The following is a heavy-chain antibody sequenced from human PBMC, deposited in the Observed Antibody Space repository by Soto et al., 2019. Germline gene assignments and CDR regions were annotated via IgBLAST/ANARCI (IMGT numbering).Heavy chain of an antibody. Sequence: PGGSLRLSCAASGFTLSTYWMSWVRQAPGKGLEWVANVKQDGSEKYYLDSVKGRFSISRDNAKNSLYLQMNSLRAEDTAVYYCASENVAVPGGDYRGQGTLVTVSS. J-gene: IGHJ4*02. CDR1: GFTLSTYW. CDR3: ASENVAVPGGDY. V-gene: IGHV3-7*01. CDR2: VKQDGSEK. D-gene: IGHD6-19*01.